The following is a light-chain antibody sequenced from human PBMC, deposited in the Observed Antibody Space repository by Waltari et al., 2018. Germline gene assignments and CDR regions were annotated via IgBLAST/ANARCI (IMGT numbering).Light chain of an antibody. CDR3: HQTYNSPFT. V-gene: IGKV1-39*01. Sequence: DIQMTQSPSSLSASIGDRVTITCRASQTISHFLNWYQQKPGKAPKLLVYLASNLQCGVPSKFSGRGSGTDFTLTISSLQPDDFATYFCHQTYNSPFTFGPGTKVDVK. CDR2: LAS. J-gene: IGKJ3*01. CDR1: QTISHF.